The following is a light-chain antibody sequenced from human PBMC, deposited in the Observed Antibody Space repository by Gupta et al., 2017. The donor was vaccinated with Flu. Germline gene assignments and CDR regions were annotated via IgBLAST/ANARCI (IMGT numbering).Light chain of an antibody. CDR1: QSISSW. Sequence: PSTLSASVGDRVTITCRASQSISSWLDWYQQKPGKAPKLLIYKASSLESGVPSRFSGSGSGTEYTLTISSLQPDDFATYYCQQYNSYPLTFGGGTKVEIE. V-gene: IGKV1-5*03. CDR2: KAS. J-gene: IGKJ4*01. CDR3: QQYNSYPLT.